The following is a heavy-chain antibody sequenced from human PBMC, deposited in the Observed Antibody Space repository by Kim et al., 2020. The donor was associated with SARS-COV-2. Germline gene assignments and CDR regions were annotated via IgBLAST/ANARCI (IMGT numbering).Heavy chain of an antibody. Sequence: SETLSLTCAVYGGSFSGYYWSWIRQPPGKGLEWIGEINHSGSTNYNPSLKSRVTISVDTSKNQFSLKLSSVTAADTAVYYCARGRYYYGSGSYLRAYYMDVWGKGTTVTVSS. D-gene: IGHD3-10*01. J-gene: IGHJ6*03. CDR3: ARGRYYYGSGSYLRAYYMDV. CDR2: INHSGST. CDR1: GGSFSGYY. V-gene: IGHV4-34*01.